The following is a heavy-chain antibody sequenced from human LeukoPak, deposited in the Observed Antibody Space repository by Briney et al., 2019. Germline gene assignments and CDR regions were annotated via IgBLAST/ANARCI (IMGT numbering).Heavy chain of an antibody. Sequence: PSETLSLTCTVSGGSISSYYWSWIRQPPGKGLEWIGYIYYSGSTNYNPSLKSRVTISVDTSKNQFSLKLSSVTAADTAVYYCARARRFSDILTGRGYYFDYWGQGTLVTVSS. CDR3: ARARRFSDILTGRGYYFDY. J-gene: IGHJ4*02. D-gene: IGHD3-9*01. V-gene: IGHV4-59*01. CDR2: IYYSGST. CDR1: GGSISSYY.